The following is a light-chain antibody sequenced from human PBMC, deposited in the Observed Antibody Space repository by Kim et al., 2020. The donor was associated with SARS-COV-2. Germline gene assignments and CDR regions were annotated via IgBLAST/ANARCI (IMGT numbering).Light chain of an antibody. J-gene: IGLJ3*02. Sequence: QAVVTQEPSLTVSPGGTVTLTCGSSSGAVTSGHYPYWFQQKPGQAPKTLIWHTSNRHSWTPARFSGSRLGGKAALTLSGAQPEDEAEYYCLLSFSDTLVFGGGAHLGVL. CDR3: LLSFSDTLV. V-gene: IGLV7-46*01. CDR2: HTS. CDR1: SGAVTSGHY.